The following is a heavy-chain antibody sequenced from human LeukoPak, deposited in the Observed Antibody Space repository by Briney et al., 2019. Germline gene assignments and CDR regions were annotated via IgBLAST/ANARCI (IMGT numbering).Heavy chain of an antibody. CDR3: ATQYITSPNWFDR. J-gene: IGHJ5*02. CDR1: GYTFTSYD. Sequence: ASLKVSCKASGYTFTSYDINWVRQATGHGLEWMGWMNPNSGNTGYAHKFKGRVTMTMNTSISTATMELSSLRSEDPPRSYCATQYITSPNWFDRWGQGTLVTVSS. CDR2: MNPNSGNT. V-gene: IGHV1-8*01. D-gene: IGHD6-6*01.